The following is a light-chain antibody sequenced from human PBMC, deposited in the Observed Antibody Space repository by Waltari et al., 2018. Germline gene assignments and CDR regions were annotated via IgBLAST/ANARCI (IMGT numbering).Light chain of an antibody. CDR3: CSYAGSSYV. CDR2: DVS. CDR1: SSDVGGYNY. V-gene: IGLV2-11*01. Sequence: QSALTQPRSVSGSPGQSVTISCTGTSSDVGGYNYVSWYQQHPGKAPKLMIYDVSKRPSGVPGRVSGSKSGNTASLTSSGLQAEDEADYYCCSYAGSSYVFGTGTKVTVL. J-gene: IGLJ1*01.